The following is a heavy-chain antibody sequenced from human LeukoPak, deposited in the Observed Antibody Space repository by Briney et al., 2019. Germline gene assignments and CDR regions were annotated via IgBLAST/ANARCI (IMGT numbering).Heavy chain of an antibody. V-gene: IGHV3-53*01. CDR1: GFTFSSYG. J-gene: IGHJ4*02. CDR3: AASIWFGEPIPPIGY. D-gene: IGHD3-10*01. CDR2: IYSGGST. Sequence: GGSLRLSCAASGFTFSSYGMSWVRQAPGKGLEWVSVIYSGGSTYYADSVKGRFTISRDNSKNTLYLQMNSLRAEDTAVYYCAASIWFGEPIPPIGYWGQGTLVTVSS.